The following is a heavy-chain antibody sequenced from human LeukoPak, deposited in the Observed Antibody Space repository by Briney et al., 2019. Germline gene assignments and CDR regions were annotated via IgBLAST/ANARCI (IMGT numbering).Heavy chain of an antibody. CDR2: INHSGST. D-gene: IGHD2-2*01. CDR3: AGILSSTSSVDY. Sequence: SETLSLTYAVYGGSFSVYYWSWIRQPPGKGLEWIGEINHSGSTNYNPSLKSRVTISVDTSKNQFSLKLSSVTAADTAVYYCAGILSSTSSVDYWGQGTLVTVSS. CDR1: GGSFSVYY. V-gene: IGHV4-34*01. J-gene: IGHJ4*02.